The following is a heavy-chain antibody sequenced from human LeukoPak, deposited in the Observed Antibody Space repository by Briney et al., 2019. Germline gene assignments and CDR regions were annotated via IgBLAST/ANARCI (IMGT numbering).Heavy chain of an antibody. CDR1: GYTFTGYY. CDR2: INPNSGVT. V-gene: IGHV1-2*02. CDR3: ARLSPPNLYYFNY. D-gene: IGHD3-16*02. J-gene: IGHJ4*02. Sequence: GASVKVSCKASGYTFTGYYMRWVRQAPGQGLEWMGWINPNSGVTYYAQKFQGRVSMTRDTSISTAYIEVSRLRSDDSALYYCARLSPPNLYYFNYWGQGTLVTVSS.